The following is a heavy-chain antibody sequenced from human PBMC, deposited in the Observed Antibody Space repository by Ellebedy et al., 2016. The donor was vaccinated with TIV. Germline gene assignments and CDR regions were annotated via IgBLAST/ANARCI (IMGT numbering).Heavy chain of an antibody. CDR2: ITAGGGST. V-gene: IGHV3-23*01. J-gene: IGHJ4*02. D-gene: IGHD3-22*01. CDR1: GFTFSGHA. Sequence: GGSLRLSCAASGFTFSGHAMSRVRQTPGKGLEWVSGITAGGGSTHYVDSVKGRFTISRDNSKKTLYLQMNSLRAEDTAVYYCVKLDSSGFYYGRLDYWGQGTLVTVSS. CDR3: VKLDSSGFYYGRLDY.